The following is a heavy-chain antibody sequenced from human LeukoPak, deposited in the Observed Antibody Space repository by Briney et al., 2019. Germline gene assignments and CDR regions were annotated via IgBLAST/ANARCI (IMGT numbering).Heavy chain of an antibody. CDR1: GYTFTIYG. CDR2: ISAYNGNT. V-gene: IGHV1-18*01. D-gene: IGHD3-3*01. Sequence: ASVKVSCKTSGYTFTIYGISWVRQAPGQGLEWVGWISAYNGNTNYAQKLQGRVTMTTDTSTSTAYMELRSLRSDDTAVYYCARVDGLRFLEWLTFFDYWGQGTLVTVSS. J-gene: IGHJ4*02. CDR3: ARVDGLRFLEWLTFFDY.